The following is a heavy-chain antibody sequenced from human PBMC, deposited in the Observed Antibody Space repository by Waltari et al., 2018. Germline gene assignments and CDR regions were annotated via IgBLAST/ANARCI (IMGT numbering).Heavy chain of an antibody. V-gene: IGHV3-30*02. Sequence: QVQLVESGGGVVQPGGSLRLSCAASGFIFGSHGMHWVRQVPGKVLEWVAFIRYDGHNKYYAYSVKGRCTISRDNPKNTLYLQMDSLGPEDTALYYCARGDSSAYLDNWGQGTQVTVSS. CDR2: IRYDGHNK. CDR3: ARGDSSAYLDN. D-gene: IGHD3-22*01. J-gene: IGHJ4*02. CDR1: GFIFGSHG.